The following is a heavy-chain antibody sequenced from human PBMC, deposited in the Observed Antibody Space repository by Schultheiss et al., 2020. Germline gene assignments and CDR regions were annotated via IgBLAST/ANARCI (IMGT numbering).Heavy chain of an antibody. Sequence: VKVSCKASGYTFTSYDINWVRQATGQGLEWMGWISAYNDNTNYAQKFQGRVTMSTDTSTSTAYMELGSLRSEDTAVYFCARRAGPDYYLDYWGQGTLVTVSS. CDR1: GYTFTSYD. J-gene: IGHJ4*02. V-gene: IGHV1-18*01. D-gene: IGHD3-9*01. CDR2: ISAYNDNT. CDR3: ARRAGPDYYLDY.